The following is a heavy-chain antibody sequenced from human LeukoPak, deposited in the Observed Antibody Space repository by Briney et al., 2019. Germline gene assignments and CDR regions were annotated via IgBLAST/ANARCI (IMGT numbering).Heavy chain of an antibody. CDR2: ISYDGSNK. CDR3: ARGIAVAGRGGWFDP. V-gene: IGHV3-30*04. Sequence: GGSLRLSCAASVFTFSSYAMHWVRQAPGKGLEWVAVISYDGSNKYYADSVKGRFTISRDNSKNTLYLQMNSLRAEDTAVYYCARGIAVAGRGGWFDPWGQGTLVTVSS. J-gene: IGHJ5*02. D-gene: IGHD6-19*01. CDR1: VFTFSSYA.